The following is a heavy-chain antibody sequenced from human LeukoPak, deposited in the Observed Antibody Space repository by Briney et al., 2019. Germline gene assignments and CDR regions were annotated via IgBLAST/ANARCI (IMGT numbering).Heavy chain of an antibody. CDR2: INHSGST. CDR3: ARGYYDSSGYYGSFGY. CDR1: GGSFSGYY. J-gene: IGHJ4*02. Sequence: SETLSLTCAVYGGSFSGYYWSWIRQPPGKGLGWIGEINHSGSTNYNPSLKSRVTISVDTSKNQFSLKLSSVTAADTAVYYCARGYYDSSGYYGSFGYWGQGTLVTVSS. D-gene: IGHD3-22*01. V-gene: IGHV4-34*01.